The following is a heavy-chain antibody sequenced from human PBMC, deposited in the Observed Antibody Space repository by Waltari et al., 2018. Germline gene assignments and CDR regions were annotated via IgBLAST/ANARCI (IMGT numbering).Heavy chain of an antibody. CDR2: IYGSSGST. V-gene: IGHV4-61*08. D-gene: IGHD4-4*01. Sequence: QVQLQESGPGLVKPSETLSLTCPFSGGSISGGYDWSCIRQPPGKGLEWIGYIYGSSGSTNYNPSIKKLVTISKDTSKIQFYRKLSSVTAADTAVDYCAIHGVTTPFDYWGQGVLVTGS. CDR3: AIHGVTTPFDY. CDR1: GGSISGGYD. J-gene: IGHJ4*02.